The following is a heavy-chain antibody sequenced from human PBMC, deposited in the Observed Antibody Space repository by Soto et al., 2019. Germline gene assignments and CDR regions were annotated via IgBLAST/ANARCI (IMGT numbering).Heavy chain of an antibody. V-gene: IGHV3-23*01. Sequence: EVQLLESGGGLVQPGGSLRLYCAASGFTFSSYAMSWVRQAPGKGLEWVSAISGSGGSTYYADSVKGRFTISRDNSKNTVYLQMNSLRAEDTAVYYCAKDPRPTVTREGDYWGQGTLVTVSS. CDR3: AKDPRPTVTREGDY. CDR1: GFTFSSYA. D-gene: IGHD4-17*01. CDR2: ISGSGGST. J-gene: IGHJ4*02.